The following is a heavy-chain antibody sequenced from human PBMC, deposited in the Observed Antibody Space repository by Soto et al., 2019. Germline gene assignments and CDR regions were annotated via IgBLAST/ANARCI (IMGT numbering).Heavy chain of an antibody. CDR3: ARDLEVAVGGA. V-gene: IGHV3-30-3*01. CDR2: ISYDGTNK. CDR1: GFTFSSYA. D-gene: IGHD6-19*01. Sequence: QVQLVESGGGVVQPGRSLRLSCAASGFTFSSYAMHWVRQAPGKGLEWVAAISYDGTNKYYADSVKGRFTICRDNSKNTRYLQINSLRAEDTAVYYCARDLEVAVGGAWGQGTLVTVSS. J-gene: IGHJ5*02.